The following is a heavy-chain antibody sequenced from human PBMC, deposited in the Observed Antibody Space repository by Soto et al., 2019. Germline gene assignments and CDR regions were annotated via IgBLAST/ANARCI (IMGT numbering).Heavy chain of an antibody. Sequence: ASVKVSCKASGYTFTSYGISWVRQTTGQGLEWMGWISAYNGNTNYAQKLQGRVTMTTDTSTSTAYMELRSLRSDDTAVYYCARVGYCTNGVCWFDPWGQGTLVTVSS. CDR3: ARVGYCTNGVCWFDP. V-gene: IGHV1-18*01. J-gene: IGHJ5*02. CDR2: ISAYNGNT. D-gene: IGHD2-8*01. CDR1: GYTFTSYG.